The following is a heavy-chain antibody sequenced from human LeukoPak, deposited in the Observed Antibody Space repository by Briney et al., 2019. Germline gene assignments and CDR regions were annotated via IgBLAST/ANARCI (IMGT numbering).Heavy chain of an antibody. V-gene: IGHV4-34*01. J-gene: IGHJ5*02. CDR3: ARAGYCSSTSCYGMSNWFDP. Sequence: SETLSLTCAVYGGSFSGYYWSWIRQPPGKGLEWIGEINHSGSTNYNPSLKSRVTISVDTSKNQFSLKLSSVTAADTAVYYCARAGYCSSTSCYGMSNWFDPWGQGTLVTVSS. CDR1: GGSFSGYY. CDR2: INHSGST. D-gene: IGHD2-2*01.